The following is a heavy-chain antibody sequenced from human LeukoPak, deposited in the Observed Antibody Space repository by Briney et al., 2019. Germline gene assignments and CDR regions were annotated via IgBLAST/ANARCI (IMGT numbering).Heavy chain of an antibody. Sequence: ASVKVSCKASGYTFITYGISWVRQAPGRGLEWMGWISAYNGNTNYAQRLQGRVTMTTDTSTSTAYMELRSLRSDDTAVYYCARVSGYFDSAGYWGQGTLITVSS. V-gene: IGHV1-18*01. CDR3: ARVSGYFDSAGY. CDR1: GYTFITYG. D-gene: IGHD3-22*01. CDR2: ISAYNGNT. J-gene: IGHJ4*02.